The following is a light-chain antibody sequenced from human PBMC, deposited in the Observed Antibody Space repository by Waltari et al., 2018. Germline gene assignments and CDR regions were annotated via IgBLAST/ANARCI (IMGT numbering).Light chain of an antibody. V-gene: IGLV2-14*01. CDR3: SSYTTSSAPGV. Sequence: QSALTQPASVSGSPGQSITISCSGTDSDVGAYDFVSWYQQHPGKAPHLIIYEVSNRPSGNSNRFSASQSGNPASLTISGLQAEDEADYYCSSYTTSSAPGVFGTGTRVTVL. J-gene: IGLJ1*01. CDR2: EVS. CDR1: DSDVGAYDF.